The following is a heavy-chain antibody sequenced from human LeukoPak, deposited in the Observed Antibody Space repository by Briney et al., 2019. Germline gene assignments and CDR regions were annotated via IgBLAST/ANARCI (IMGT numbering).Heavy chain of an antibody. CDR1: GGSISSSISSYY. CDR3: ARLDGSGSPDY. D-gene: IGHD3-10*01. Sequence: SETLSLTCTVSGGSISSSISSYYWSWIRQPPGKGLEWIGHIHYSGSTNYNPSLKSRVTISVDTSNNQFSLKLSSVTAADTAVYYCARLDGSGSPDYWGQGTLVTVSS. CDR2: IHYSGST. V-gene: IGHV4-61*05. J-gene: IGHJ4*02.